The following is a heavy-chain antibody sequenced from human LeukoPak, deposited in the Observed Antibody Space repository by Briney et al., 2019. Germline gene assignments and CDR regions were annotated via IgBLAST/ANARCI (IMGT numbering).Heavy chain of an antibody. CDR1: GGSTISYY. J-gene: IGHJ6*03. Sequence: PSETLSLTCTVSGGSTISYYWSWIRQPPGKGLEWIGYISDSGSANYNPSLKGRVTIFADTSRNQFSLRLSSVTAADTAVYFCARPLKGYIDSYHYMDVWGKGTTVTVSS. CDR3: ARPLKGYIDSYHYMDV. D-gene: IGHD5-18*01. V-gene: IGHV4-59*08. CDR2: ISDSGSA.